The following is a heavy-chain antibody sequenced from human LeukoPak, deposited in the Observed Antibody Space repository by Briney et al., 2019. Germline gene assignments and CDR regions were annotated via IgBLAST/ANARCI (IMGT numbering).Heavy chain of an antibody. CDR1: GFTFSSYG. CDR3: AKVTCSGGSCPGS. D-gene: IGHD2-15*01. J-gene: IGHJ5*02. Sequence: GRSLRLSCAASGFTFSSYGMHWVRQAPGKGLEWVAVIWYDGSNKYYADSVKGRFTISRDNSKNTLYLQMNSLRAEDTAVYYCAKVTCSGGSCPGSWGQGTLVTVSS. CDR2: IWYDGSNK. V-gene: IGHV3-33*06.